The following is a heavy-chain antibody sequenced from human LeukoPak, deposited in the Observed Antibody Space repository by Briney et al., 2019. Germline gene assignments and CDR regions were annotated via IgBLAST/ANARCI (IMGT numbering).Heavy chain of an antibody. Sequence: PSGTLSLTCTVSSYSISSGYYWGWIRQPPGKGLEWIGEINHSGSTNYNPSLKSRVTISVDTSKNQFSLKLSSVTAADTAVYYCARAFSGPPFDYWGQGTLVTVSS. CDR3: ARAFSGPPFDY. V-gene: IGHV4-38-2*02. J-gene: IGHJ4*02. CDR1: SYSISSGYY. D-gene: IGHD3-3*02. CDR2: INHSGST.